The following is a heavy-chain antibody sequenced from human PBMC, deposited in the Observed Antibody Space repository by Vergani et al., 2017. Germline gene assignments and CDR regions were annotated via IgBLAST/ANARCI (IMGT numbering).Heavy chain of an antibody. Sequence: QVQLVDSGGGLVKPGGSLRLSCAASGFTFSDYFMTWIRQAPGKGLEWLSYISPSGATIYYADSLKGRVTISRDNAKKSLFLEMKGLRTEDTAIYYCARATSSNGVCTSRDFFDNWGQGTLVTVSS. D-gene: IGHD2-8*01. V-gene: IGHV3-11*01. CDR1: GFTFSDYF. CDR3: ARATSSNGVCTSRDFFDN. J-gene: IGHJ4*01. CDR2: ISPSGATI.